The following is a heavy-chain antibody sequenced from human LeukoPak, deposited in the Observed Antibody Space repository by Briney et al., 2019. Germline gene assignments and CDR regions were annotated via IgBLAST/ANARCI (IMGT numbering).Heavy chain of an antibody. J-gene: IGHJ6*02. CDR2: ISYDGSNK. V-gene: IGHV3-30*04. D-gene: IGHD3-9*01. CDR3: ARVGYDILTGALYYGTDV. Sequence: GGSLRLSCAASGFTFSSYAMHWVRQAPGKGLEWVAVISYDGSNKYYADSVKGRFTISRDNSKNTLYLQMNSLRAEDTAVYYCARVGYDILTGALYYGTDVWGQGTTVTVSS. CDR1: GFTFSSYA.